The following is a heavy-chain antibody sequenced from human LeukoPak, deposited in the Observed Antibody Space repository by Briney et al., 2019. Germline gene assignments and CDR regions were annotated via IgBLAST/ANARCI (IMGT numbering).Heavy chain of an antibody. CDR1: GFTFSSYA. D-gene: IGHD3-16*02. CDR3: ARDPISSFDYVWGSYRSPYYFDH. V-gene: IGHV3-23*01. CDR2: IGGSGGST. J-gene: IGHJ4*02. Sequence: GGSLRLSCAASGFTFSSYAMSWVRQAPGKGLEWVSAIGGSGGSTYYADSVKGRFTISRDNSKNTLYLQMNSLRAEDTAVYYCARDPISSFDYVWGSYRSPYYFDHWGQGTLVTVSS.